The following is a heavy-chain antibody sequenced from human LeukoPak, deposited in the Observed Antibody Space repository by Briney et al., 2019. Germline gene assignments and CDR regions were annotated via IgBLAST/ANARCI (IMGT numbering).Heavy chain of an antibody. D-gene: IGHD1-26*01. Sequence: PSETLSVTCPVSGGSISSAGYYWSWIRQHPGKGLEWIGYIYYSGTAHYNPSLKSRVTISVDTSKNQFSLKLSSVTAADTAVYYCAREKATSGSPPYYYYGMDVWGQGTTVTVSS. J-gene: IGHJ6*02. CDR1: GGSISSAGYY. CDR2: IYYSGTA. V-gene: IGHV4-31*03. CDR3: AREKATSGSPPYYYYGMDV.